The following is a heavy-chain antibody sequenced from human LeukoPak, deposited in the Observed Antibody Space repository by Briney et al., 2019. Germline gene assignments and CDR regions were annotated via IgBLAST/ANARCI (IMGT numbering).Heavy chain of an antibody. CDR1: GYTFNGFY. D-gene: IGHD5-18*01. Sequence: ASVKVSCKASGYTFNGFYLHWVRQAPGQGLEWMGWINPNSGGTNYAQKFQGRVTMTRDTSISTAYMELSSLRSDDTAVYYCARVTEHTAMVHWYFDLWGRGTLVTV. V-gene: IGHV1-2*02. CDR2: INPNSGGT. CDR3: ARVTEHTAMVHWYFDL. J-gene: IGHJ2*01.